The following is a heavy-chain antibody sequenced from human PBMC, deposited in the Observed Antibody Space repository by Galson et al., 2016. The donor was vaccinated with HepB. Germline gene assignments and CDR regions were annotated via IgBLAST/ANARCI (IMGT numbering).Heavy chain of an antibody. CDR1: GFTFTSYW. Sequence: SLRLSCAASGFTFTSYWMAWIRQAPGRGLEWEANIKEDGTFQCYVDSVKGRFTISRDNTKMSVHLQMNTLRVEDTAIYYCAREGLADGSYFDYWGQGTPVTISS. CDR3: AREGLADGSYFDY. D-gene: IGHD5-24*01. CDR2: IKEDGTFQ. J-gene: IGHJ4*02. V-gene: IGHV3-7*01.